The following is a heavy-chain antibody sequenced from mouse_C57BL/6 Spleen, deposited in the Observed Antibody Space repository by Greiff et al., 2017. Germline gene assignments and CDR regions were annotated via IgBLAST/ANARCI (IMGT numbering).Heavy chain of an antibody. CDR1: GFPFSSYG. Sequence: EVQVVESGGDLVKPGGSLKLSCAASGFPFSSYGMSWVRQTPDKRLEWVATISSGGSYTYYPDSVKGRFTISRDNAKNTRYLQMSRLKSEDTAMYYCARQRITKCFDYWGQGTTLTVSS. CDR2: ISSGGSYT. CDR3: ARQRITKCFDY. V-gene: IGHV5-6*01. D-gene: IGHD1-1*01. J-gene: IGHJ2*01.